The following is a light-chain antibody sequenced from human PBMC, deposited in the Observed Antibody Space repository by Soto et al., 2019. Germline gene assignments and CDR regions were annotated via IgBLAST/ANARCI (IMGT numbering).Light chain of an antibody. V-gene: IGKV3-15*01. CDR1: QRFSTN. CDR3: QHYNNWPPWT. Sequence: EIVMTQSPATLSVSPGERATLSCRASQRFSTNLACYQQKPGRPPRLLIYGASTRATGIPARFSGSGSGTEFTLTISSLQSEDFAVYYCQHYNNWPPWTFGQGTRVEIK. CDR2: GAS. J-gene: IGKJ1*01.